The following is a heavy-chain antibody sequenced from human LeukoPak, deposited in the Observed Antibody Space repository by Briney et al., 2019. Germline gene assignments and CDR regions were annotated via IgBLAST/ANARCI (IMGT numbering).Heavy chain of an antibody. D-gene: IGHD2-2*01. CDR2: IWYDGSNN. CDR1: GFTFSSYG. V-gene: IGHV3-33*01. Sequence: PGRSLRLSWAPSGFTFSSYGMHWVRQAPGKGLEWVAVIWYDGSNNYYADSVKGRFTISRDNSKNTLYLQMNSLRAEDTAVYYCAREMPSRRGADAFDIWGQGTMVTVSS. J-gene: IGHJ3*02. CDR3: AREMPSRRGADAFDI.